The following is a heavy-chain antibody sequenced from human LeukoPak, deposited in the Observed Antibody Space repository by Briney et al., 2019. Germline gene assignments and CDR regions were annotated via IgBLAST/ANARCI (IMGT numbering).Heavy chain of an antibody. CDR2: IWYDGSNK. J-gene: IGHJ4*02. CDR1: GFSFSNYD. CDR3: ARGDPTVTTKQNFDY. V-gene: IGHV3-33*01. Sequence: PGRSLRLSCAASGFSFSNYDMHWVRQAPGKGREWVAVIWYDGSNKYYADSVKGRFTIYRDNSKNTLYLQMNSLRVEDTAVYYCARGDPTVTTKQNFDYWGQGTLVTVSS. D-gene: IGHD4-17*01.